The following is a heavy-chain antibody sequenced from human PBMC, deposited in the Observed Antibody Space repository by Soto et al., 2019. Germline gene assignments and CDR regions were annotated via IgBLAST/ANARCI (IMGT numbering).Heavy chain of an antibody. D-gene: IGHD2-15*01. CDR3: AGGVESCY. CDR1: GFTVSTYG. V-gene: IGHV3-30*03. J-gene: IGHJ4*02. CDR2: ISRDGGTK. Sequence: QVQLVESGGGVVQPGRSLRLSCAVSGFTVSTYGMHWVRQAPGKGLEWVAVISRDGGTKYYADSVKGRFTISRDNSRNTLFLEMNSLGGDDMGVDYCAGGVESCYWGQGTLVAVSS.